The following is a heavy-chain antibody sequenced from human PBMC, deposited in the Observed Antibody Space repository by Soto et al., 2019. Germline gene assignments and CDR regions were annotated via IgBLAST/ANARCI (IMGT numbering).Heavy chain of an antibody. J-gene: IGHJ6*02. Sequence: SETLSLTCTVSGDSITSSIFFLGGIRQPPGKGLEWIGTICYSGSTYYNPSLQSRVTMSVDTSKNQFSLKLSSVTAADTGVYYCARLDGNSADYYYGMDVWGRGTTVTVSS. V-gene: IGHV4-39*01. CDR1: GDSITSSIFF. CDR2: ICYSGST. CDR3: ARLDGNSADYYYGMDV. D-gene: IGHD6-19*01.